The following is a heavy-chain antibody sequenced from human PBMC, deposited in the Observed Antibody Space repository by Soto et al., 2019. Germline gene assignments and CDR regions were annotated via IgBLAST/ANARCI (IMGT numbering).Heavy chain of an antibody. CDR2: VNHSGSP. CDR1: GSLPVGALSTYF. Sequence: SETLSLTXGVSGSLPVGALSTYFWTWIRQAPGKGREWIGEVNHSGSPNYSPSLKSRVTMYFDTSKNKFSLKLTSVTAADTAVYYCARARFSQWSQDYYGLDVWGQGTTVTVS. D-gene: IGHD3-3*01. J-gene: IGHJ6*02. CDR3: ARARFSQWSQDYYGLDV. V-gene: IGHV4-34*01.